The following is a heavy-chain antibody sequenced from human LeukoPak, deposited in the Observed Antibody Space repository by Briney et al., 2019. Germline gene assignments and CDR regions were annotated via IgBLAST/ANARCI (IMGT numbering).Heavy chain of an antibody. D-gene: IGHD6-19*01. V-gene: IGHV3-23*01. J-gene: IGHJ4*02. CDR1: GFTXXSYA. Sequence: SLRLSXAXSGFTXXSYAMSWVRQAPGKGLEWVSAISGSGGSTYYADSVKGRFTISRDNSKNTLYLQMNSLRAEDTAVYYCTKVVRGWYLDYWGQGTLVTVSS. CDR3: TKVVRGWYLDY. CDR2: ISGSGGST.